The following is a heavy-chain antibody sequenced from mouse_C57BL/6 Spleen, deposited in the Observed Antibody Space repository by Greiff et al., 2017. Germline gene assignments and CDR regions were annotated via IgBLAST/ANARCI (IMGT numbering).Heavy chain of an antibody. CDR3: ASSPTYWYFDV. CDR1: GYTFTSYW. Sequence: QVQLQQPGAELVRPGSSVKLSCKASGYTFTSYWMHLVKQRPIQGLEWIGNIDPSDSETHYNQKFKDKATLTVDKSSSTAYMQLSSLTSEDSAVYYCASSPTYWYFDVWGTGTTVTVSS. V-gene: IGHV1-52*01. CDR2: IDPSDSET. D-gene: IGHD4-1*02. J-gene: IGHJ1*03.